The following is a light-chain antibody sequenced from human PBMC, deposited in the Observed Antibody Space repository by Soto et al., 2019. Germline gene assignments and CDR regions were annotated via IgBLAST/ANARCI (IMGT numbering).Light chain of an antibody. CDR1: QSVSSN. CDR3: QQYSSSPWT. CDR2: GAS. Sequence: EIVMTQSPATLSVSPGERATLSCRASQSVSSNLAWYQQKPGQAPRLLIYGASSRATGIPDRFSGSGSATDFTLTISRLEPEDFAVYYCQQYSSSPWTFGQGTKVDIK. J-gene: IGKJ1*01. V-gene: IGKV3-20*01.